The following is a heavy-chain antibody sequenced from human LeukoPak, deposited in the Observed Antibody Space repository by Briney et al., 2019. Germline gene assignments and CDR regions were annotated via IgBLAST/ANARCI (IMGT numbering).Heavy chain of an antibody. Sequence: SETLSLTCAVYGGSFSGYYWSWIRHPPPKRPEWIGEINHSGSTNYNPSLKSRVTISVDTSKNQFSLKLSSVTAADTAVYYCARGNYECSVDYWGQGTLVTVSS. V-gene: IGHV4-34*01. D-gene: IGHD2-15*01. CDR3: ARGNYECSVDY. CDR2: INHSGST. J-gene: IGHJ4*02. CDR1: GGSFSGYY.